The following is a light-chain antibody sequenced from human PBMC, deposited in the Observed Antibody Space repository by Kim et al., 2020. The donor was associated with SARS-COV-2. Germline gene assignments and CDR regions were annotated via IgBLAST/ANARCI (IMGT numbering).Light chain of an antibody. CDR3: NSRDSSGNHWV. V-gene: IGLV3-19*01. CDR2: GKN. CDR1: SLRSYY. Sequence: ALGQTVRITCQGASLRSYYASWYQQKPGQAPVLVIYGKNNRPSGIPDRFSGSYSGNTASLTITGAQAVDEADYYCNSRDSSGNHWVFGGGTQLTVL. J-gene: IGLJ3*02.